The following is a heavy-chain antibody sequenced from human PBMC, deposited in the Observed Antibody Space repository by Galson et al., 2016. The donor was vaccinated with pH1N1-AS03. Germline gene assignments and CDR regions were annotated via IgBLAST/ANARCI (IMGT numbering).Heavy chain of an antibody. CDR1: GDSTFDYY. Sequence: LSLTCSVSGDSTFDYYWNWIRQPPGKGLEWIGYIQTTGNTKYNPSLKSRVTMSIDTSKNQFSLHLMSVTAADTALYYCARDPPLEIGWYFDLWGRGTLVTVSS. CDR3: ARDPPLEIGWYFDL. D-gene: IGHD3-3*01. V-gene: IGHV4-4*09. J-gene: IGHJ2*01. CDR2: IQTTGNT.